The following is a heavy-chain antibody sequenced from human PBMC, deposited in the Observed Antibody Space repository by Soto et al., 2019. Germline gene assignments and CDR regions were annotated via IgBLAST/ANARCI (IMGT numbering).Heavy chain of an antibody. J-gene: IGHJ6*02. D-gene: IGHD6-19*01. CDR1: VFTFTSSA. V-gene: IGHV1-58*01. CDR3: AASGWDYYYYGMDV. Sequence: SVKVCCKASVFTFTSSAVHWVRQARGQRLEWIGWIVVGSGNTNYAQKFQERVTITRDMSTSTAYMELSSLRSEDTAVYYCAASGWDYYYYGMDVWGQGTTVTVSS. CDR2: IVVGSGNT.